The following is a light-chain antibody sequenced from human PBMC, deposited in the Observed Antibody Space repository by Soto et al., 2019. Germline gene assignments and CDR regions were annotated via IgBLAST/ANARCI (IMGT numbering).Light chain of an antibody. CDR2: GAS. V-gene: IGKV3-20*01. CDR3: QQYGSSLVT. J-gene: IGKJ1*01. CDR1: QSVSSSY. Sequence: DIVLTQSPGTLSLSTGEIATLSSRASQSVSSSYLAWYQQKPGQAPRLLIYGASSRATGIPDRFSGSGSGTDFTLTISRLEPEDFAVYYCQQYGSSLVTFGQGTKVDIK.